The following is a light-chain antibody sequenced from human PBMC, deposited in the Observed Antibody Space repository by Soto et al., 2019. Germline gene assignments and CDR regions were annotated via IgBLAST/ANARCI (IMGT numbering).Light chain of an antibody. CDR3: SSYTSSSTLCV. J-gene: IGLJ1*01. V-gene: IGLV1-44*01. CDR2: SNN. CDR1: TSNIGSNT. Sequence: QSVLTQPPSASGTPGQRVTISCSGSTSNIGSNTVNWYQQLPGTAPKLLIYSNNQRPSGVPDRFSGSKSGNTASLTISGLQAEDEADYYCSSYTSSSTLCVFGTGTKVTVL.